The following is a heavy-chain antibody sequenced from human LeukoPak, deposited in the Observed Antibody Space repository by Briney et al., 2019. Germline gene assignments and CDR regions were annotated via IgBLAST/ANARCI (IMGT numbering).Heavy chain of an antibody. J-gene: IGHJ6*02. CDR2: IKQDGSEK. V-gene: IGHV3-7*01. D-gene: IGHD4-17*01. CDR1: GFTFSSYW. CDR3: ARGQRTVTGDYYGMDV. Sequence: PGGSLRVSCAASGFTFSSYWMSWVRQAPGNGLEWVANIKQDGSEKYYVDSVKGRFTISRDNAKNSLYLQMNSLRAEDTAVYYCARGQRTVTGDYYGMDVWGQGTTVTVSS.